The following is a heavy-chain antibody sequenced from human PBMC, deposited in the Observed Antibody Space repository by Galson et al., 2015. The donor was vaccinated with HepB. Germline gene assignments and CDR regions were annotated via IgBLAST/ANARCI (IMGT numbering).Heavy chain of an antibody. CDR2: IGRAGDT. D-gene: IGHD4-17*01. J-gene: IGHJ6*02. V-gene: IGHV3-13*04. Sequence: SLRLSCAASQFTFSNYDMHWVRQVSGKGLEWVAAIGRAGDTYYADSVKGRFTISREKSKNTLYLQMNSLRAEDTAVYYCARDQQVTNHYYYYGMDVWGQGTTVTVSS. CDR3: ARDQQVTNHYYYYGMDV. CDR1: QFTFSNYD.